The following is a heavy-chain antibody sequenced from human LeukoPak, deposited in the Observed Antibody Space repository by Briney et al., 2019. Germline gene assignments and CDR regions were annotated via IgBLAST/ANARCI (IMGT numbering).Heavy chain of an antibody. J-gene: IGHJ4*02. CDR1: GYSFSNYW. Sequence: GESLKISCQGSGYSFSNYWIGWVRQMPGKGLEWMGIIYLGDSDTRYSPSFQGQVTISADKSINTAYLQWSSLKASDTAMYYCARQRKEYYYGSGSDYWGQGTLVTVSS. CDR2: IYLGDSDT. CDR3: ARQRKEYYYGSGSDY. V-gene: IGHV5-51*01. D-gene: IGHD3-10*01.